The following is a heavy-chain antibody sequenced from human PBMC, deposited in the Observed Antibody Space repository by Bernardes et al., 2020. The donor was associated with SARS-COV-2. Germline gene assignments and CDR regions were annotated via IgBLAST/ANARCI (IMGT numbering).Heavy chain of an antibody. CDR2: IYRGGST. CDR1: GFTVSSNY. Sequence: GSLSLSCASSGFTVSSNYMGWVRPAPGKGLEWVSVIYRGGSTYYGDSVKGRFSISRDNSKNTLFLQMNSLRVEDTAVYYCASRMSTSWGFDYWGQGTLVTVSS. V-gene: IGHV3-66*02. J-gene: IGHJ4*02. D-gene: IGHD3-16*01. CDR3: ASRMSTSWGFDY.